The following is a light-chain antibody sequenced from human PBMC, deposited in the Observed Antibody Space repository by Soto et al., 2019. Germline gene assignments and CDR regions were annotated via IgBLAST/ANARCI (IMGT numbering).Light chain of an antibody. CDR2: GKS. Sequence: QSALTQPSSVSGAPGQRVTISCTGSSSNIGAGYDVHWYQQVPGTAPKLLIYGKSNRPSGVPDRFSGSKSGTSASLAITGLQAEDEADYYCQSYDSRLSGYVFGTGNKVTVL. J-gene: IGLJ1*01. V-gene: IGLV1-40*01. CDR1: SSNIGAGYD. CDR3: QSYDSRLSGYV.